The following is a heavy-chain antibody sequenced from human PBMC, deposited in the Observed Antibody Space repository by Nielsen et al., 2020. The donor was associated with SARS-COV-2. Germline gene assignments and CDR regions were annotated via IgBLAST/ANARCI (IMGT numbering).Heavy chain of an antibody. V-gene: IGHV3-23*01. D-gene: IGHD3-9*01. CDR1: GFTFSSYA. CDR2: IRDSGAYT. CDR3: TKEGRAFDWFYFDY. Sequence: GESLKISCAASGFTFSSYAMSWVRQAPGKGLEWVSAIRDSGAYTYYADSVKGRFTISRDNSKNTLYLQMNSLRADDTAIYYCTKEGRAFDWFYFDYWGQGTLVTVSS. J-gene: IGHJ4*02.